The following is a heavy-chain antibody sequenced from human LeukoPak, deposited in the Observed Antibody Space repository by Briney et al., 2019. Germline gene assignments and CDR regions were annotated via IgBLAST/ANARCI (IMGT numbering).Heavy chain of an antibody. D-gene: IGHD3-10*01. V-gene: IGHV4-34*01. CDR3: ARGESYYYGSGSYYKYAWFDP. CDR2: INHSGST. CDR1: GGSFSGYY. Sequence: SETLSLTCAVYGGSFSGYYWSWIRQPPGKGLEWIGEINHSGSTNYNPSLKSRVTISVDTSKNQFSLKLSSVTAADTAVYYCARGESYYYGSGSYYKYAWFDPRGQGTLVTVSS. J-gene: IGHJ5*02.